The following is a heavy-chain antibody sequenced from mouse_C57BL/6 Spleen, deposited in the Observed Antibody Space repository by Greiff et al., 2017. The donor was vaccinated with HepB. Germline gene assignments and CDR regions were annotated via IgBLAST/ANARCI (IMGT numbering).Heavy chain of an antibody. D-gene: IGHD2-3*01. V-gene: IGHV1-5*01. J-gene: IGHJ2*01. CDR2: IYPGNSDT. CDR1: GYTFTSYW. Sequence: VQLQQSGTVLARPGASVKMSCKTSGYTFTSYWMHWVKQRPGQGLECIGAIYPGNSDTSYNQKFKGKAKLTAVTSASTAYMELSSLTNEDSAVYYCTSQFYDGYYPYFDYWGQGTTLTVSS. CDR3: TSQFYDGYYPYFDY.